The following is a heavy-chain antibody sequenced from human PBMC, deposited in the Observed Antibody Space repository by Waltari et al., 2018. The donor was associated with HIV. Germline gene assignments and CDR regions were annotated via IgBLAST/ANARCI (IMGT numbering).Heavy chain of an antibody. D-gene: IGHD1-26*01. CDR2: ISSSGSTI. Sequence: EVQVVESGGGLVQPGGSLRLSCAASELPFSSFEMNWVRQAPGKGLEWVSYISSSGSTIYYADSVKGRFTISRDNAKNSLYLQMNSLRAEDTAVYFCARDGSSYYGLDYWGRGTLVTVSS. V-gene: IGHV3-48*03. CDR3: ARDGSSYYGLDY. CDR1: ELPFSSFE. J-gene: IGHJ4*02.